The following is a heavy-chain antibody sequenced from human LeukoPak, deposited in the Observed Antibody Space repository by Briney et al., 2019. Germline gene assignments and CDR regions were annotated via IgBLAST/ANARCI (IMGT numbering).Heavy chain of an antibody. CDR1: GFTVSSYA. J-gene: IGHJ4*02. D-gene: IGHD4-17*01. V-gene: IGHV3-30-3*01. Sequence: GGSLRLSCAASGFTVSSYAMHWVRQAPGKGLEWVAVISYDGSNKYYADSVKGRFTISRDNSKNTLYLQMNSLRAEDTAVYYCARVGVTTFSTGIRGFDYWGQGTLVTVSS. CDR2: ISYDGSNK. CDR3: ARVGVTTFSTGIRGFDY.